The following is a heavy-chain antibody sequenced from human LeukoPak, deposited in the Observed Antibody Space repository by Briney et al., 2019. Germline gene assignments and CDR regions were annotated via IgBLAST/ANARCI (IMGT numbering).Heavy chain of an antibody. CDR1: GYTFTSYA. D-gene: IGHD6-19*01. Sequence: ASVKVSCKASGYTFTSYAMHWVRQAPGQRLEWMGWINAGNGNTKYSQKFQGRVTITRDTSASTAYMELSSLRAEDTAVYYCARAGSYSSGWYEAFDIWGQGTMVTVSS. CDR3: ARAGSYSSGWYEAFDI. CDR2: INAGNGNT. V-gene: IGHV1-3*01. J-gene: IGHJ3*02.